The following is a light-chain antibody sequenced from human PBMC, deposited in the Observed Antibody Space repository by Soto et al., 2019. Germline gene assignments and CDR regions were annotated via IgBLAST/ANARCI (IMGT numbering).Light chain of an antibody. V-gene: IGLV2-8*01. CDR1: INDVGGYNY. J-gene: IGLJ1*01. Sequence: QSALTQPPSASGSPGQSVTISCAGTINDVGGYNYVSWYQQHPGKVSQLMIYQVTKRPSGVPDRFSASKSDTTASLTISGLQAEDEGDYYCMSYAGGNRFVFGTGTKLTVL. CDR3: MSYAGGNRFV. CDR2: QVT.